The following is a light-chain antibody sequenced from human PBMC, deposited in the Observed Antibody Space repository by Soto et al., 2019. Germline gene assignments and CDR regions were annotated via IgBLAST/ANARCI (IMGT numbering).Light chain of an antibody. CDR3: QQRSNWP. V-gene: IGKV3-11*01. Sequence: EIVLTQSPATLSLSPGERATLSCRASQSVSSYLAWYQQKPGQAPRLLIYDASNRATGIPARFSGSGSGTDFTLTISSLEPEDFAVYYCQQRSNWPIGGGTKVDIK. CDR2: DAS. J-gene: IGKJ4*01. CDR1: QSVSSY.